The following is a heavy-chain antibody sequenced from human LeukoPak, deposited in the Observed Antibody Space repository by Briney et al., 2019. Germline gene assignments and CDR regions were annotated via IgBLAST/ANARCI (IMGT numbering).Heavy chain of an antibody. CDR3: ARPRGYSYGFGFDY. D-gene: IGHD5-18*01. CDR1: GFTFSNYG. CDR2: IGPSGTNT. J-gene: IGHJ4*02. V-gene: IGHV3-21*01. Sequence: GGSLRLSCAASGFTFSNYGMNWVRQAPGKGLEWVSGIGPSGTNTYYADSVKGRFTISRDNAKNSLYLQMNSLRAEDTAVYYCARPRGYSYGFGFDYWGQGTLVTVSS.